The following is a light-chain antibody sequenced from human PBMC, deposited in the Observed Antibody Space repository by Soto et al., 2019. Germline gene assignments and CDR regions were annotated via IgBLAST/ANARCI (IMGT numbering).Light chain of an antibody. CDR2: WAS. Sequence: SSNNKTYLAWYQQKPGQPPKLLIYWASTRESGVPDRFSVCGCGRDYTLSICGLGIDAVAVYCCRRVFFRSLTFGRETKGESK. J-gene: IGKJ4*02. CDR3: RRVFFRSLT. CDR1: SSNNKTY. V-gene: IGKV4-1*01.